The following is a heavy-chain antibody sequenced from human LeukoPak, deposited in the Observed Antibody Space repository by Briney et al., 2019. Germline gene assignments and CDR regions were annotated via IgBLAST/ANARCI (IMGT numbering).Heavy chain of an antibody. Sequence: ASVKVSCKASGYTFTSYGISWVRQAPGQGLEWMGWITAYNDNTNYAQRLQGRVTMTTDTSTSTAYMELRSLRSDDTAVYYCARALLWFGEPSHIDYWGQGTLVTAST. CDR2: ITAYNDNT. CDR3: ARALLWFGEPSHIDY. V-gene: IGHV1-18*01. D-gene: IGHD3-10*01. CDR1: GYTFTSYG. J-gene: IGHJ4*02.